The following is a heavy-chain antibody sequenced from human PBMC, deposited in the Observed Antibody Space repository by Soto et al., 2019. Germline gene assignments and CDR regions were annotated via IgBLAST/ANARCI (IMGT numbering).Heavy chain of an antibody. J-gene: IGHJ4*02. CDR3: ATGGNYYESRALAL. D-gene: IGHD3-22*01. Sequence: QVQLVQSVAEVKKPGSSVIVSCKASGDSFSSYAISWVRQAPGHGLEWMGRIIPIFGTANYAQRVQGRVTIIADESTSTANMELSSLRSEDTAVYYCATGGNYYESRALALWGQGTLVTVSS. V-gene: IGHV1-69*01. CDR1: GDSFSSYA. CDR2: IIPIFGTA.